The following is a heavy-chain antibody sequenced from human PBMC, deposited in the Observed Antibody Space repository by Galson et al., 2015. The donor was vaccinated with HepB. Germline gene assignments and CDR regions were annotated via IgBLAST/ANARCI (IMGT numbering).Heavy chain of an antibody. CDR1: GYSFTSYW. Sequence: QSGAEVKKPGESLRISCKGSGYSFTSYWISWVRQMPGKGLEWMGRIDPSDSYTNYSPSFQGHVTISADKSISTAYLQWSSLKASDTAMYYCARQYCSGGSCYSEYYYYGMDVWGQGTTVTVSS. CDR3: ARQYCSGGSCYSEYYYYGMDV. CDR2: IDPSDSYT. V-gene: IGHV5-10-1*01. D-gene: IGHD2-15*01. J-gene: IGHJ6*02.